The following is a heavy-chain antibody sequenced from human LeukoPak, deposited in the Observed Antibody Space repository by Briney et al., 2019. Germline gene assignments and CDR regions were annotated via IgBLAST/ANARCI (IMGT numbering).Heavy chain of an antibody. CDR3: SRWSAAGYDLEPFDY. Sequence: SSETLSLTCTVSGGSMSSYYWSWIRQPPGKGLEWIGYIYYSGSTKYNPSLKSRVTISVDTSKNQFSLKLSSVTAADTSEYYCSRWSAAGYDLEPFDYWGQGTLVTVSS. J-gene: IGHJ4*02. CDR2: IYYSGST. V-gene: IGHV4-59*12. CDR1: GGSMSSYY. D-gene: IGHD5-12*01.